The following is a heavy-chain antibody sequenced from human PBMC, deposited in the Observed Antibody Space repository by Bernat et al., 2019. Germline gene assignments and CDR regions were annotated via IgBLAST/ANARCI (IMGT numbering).Heavy chain of an antibody. CDR2: IYYSGST. D-gene: IGHD6-19*01. Sequence: QVQLQESGPGLVKPSQTLSLTCTVSGGSISSGGYYWSWIRQHPGKGLEWIGYIYYSGSTYYNPSLKSRVTISVDTSKNQFSLKLSSVTAADTAVYYCARDPVARGSGWSDDWYFDLWGRGTLVTVSS. CDR1: GGSISSGGYY. J-gene: IGHJ2*01. V-gene: IGHV4-31*03. CDR3: ARDPVARGSGWSDDWYFDL.